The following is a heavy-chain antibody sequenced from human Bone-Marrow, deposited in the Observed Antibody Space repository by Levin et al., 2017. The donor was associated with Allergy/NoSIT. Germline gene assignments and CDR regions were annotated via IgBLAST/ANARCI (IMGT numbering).Heavy chain of an antibody. D-gene: IGHD2-8*01. J-gene: IGHJ4*02. CDR3: ARHDEVLTNFLDQ. CDR1: GYTFISFY. Sequence: GESLKISCKTSGYTFISFYVHWVRXXXXRGLEWMGLINPRGGSTLIAQRFQARVTMTRDTSAGIAYMELTSLTSDDTAVYYCARHDEVLTNFLDQWGRGILVTVSS. CDR2: INPRGGST. V-gene: IGHV1-46*01.